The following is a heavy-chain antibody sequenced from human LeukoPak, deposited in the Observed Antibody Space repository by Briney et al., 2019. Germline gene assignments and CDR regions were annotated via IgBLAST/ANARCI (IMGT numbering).Heavy chain of an antibody. CDR3: ARDRGYYDSSGYLKI. V-gene: IGHV3-21*01. D-gene: IGHD3-22*01. J-gene: IGHJ4*02. CDR2: ISSSSSYI. Sequence: GGSLRLSCAASGFTFSSYSMNWVRQAPGKGLEWVSSISSSSSYIYYADSVRGRFTISRDNAKNLLYLQMNSLRAEDTAVYYCARDRGYYDSSGYLKIWGQGTLVTVSS. CDR1: GFTFSSYS.